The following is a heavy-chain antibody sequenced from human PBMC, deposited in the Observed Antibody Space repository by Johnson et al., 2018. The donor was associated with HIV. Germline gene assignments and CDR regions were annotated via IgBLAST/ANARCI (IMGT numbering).Heavy chain of an antibody. D-gene: IGHD5-24*01. CDR2: INWSGGST. V-gene: IGHV3-NL1*01. CDR1: GFTFSSYA. Sequence: QMLLVESGGGVVQPGRSLRLSCAASGFTFSSYAMHWVRQAPGKGLEWVSGINWSGGSTGYSDSVKGRFSMSRENVKNSLYLQMNNLRAGDTAVYFCARESRDGPNLRAFDIWGQGTTVIVSS. J-gene: IGHJ3*02. CDR3: ARESRDGPNLRAFDI.